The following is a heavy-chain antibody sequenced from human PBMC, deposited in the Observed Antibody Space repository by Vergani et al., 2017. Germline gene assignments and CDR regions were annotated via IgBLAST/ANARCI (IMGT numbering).Heavy chain of an antibody. CDR3: ARSSQRSEFEGSEI. D-gene: IGHD6-19*01. V-gene: IGHV1-8*01. CDR1: GYSFTRYD. CDR2: MSPNSGNT. J-gene: IGHJ3*02. Sequence: QVQLEQSGAEMMRPGASVKVSCKPSGYSFTRYDIHWVRQATGQGLEWMGWMSPNSGNTGYAQKFQGRVTRTRNTSISTAYMELSSLRAENTAIYYCARSSQRSEFEGSEIWGQVTMVSV.